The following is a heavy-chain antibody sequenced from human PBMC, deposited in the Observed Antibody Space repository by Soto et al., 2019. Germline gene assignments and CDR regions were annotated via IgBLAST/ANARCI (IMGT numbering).Heavy chain of an antibody. D-gene: IGHD3-9*01. CDR1: GFTFSSYG. V-gene: IGHV3-33*01. CDR2: IWYDGSNK. J-gene: IGHJ6*02. CDR3: ARSPPPAYYDILTGYPRVDYYYYYGMDV. Sequence: QVQLVESGGGVVQPGRSLRLSCAASGFTFSSYGMHWVRQAPGKGLEWVAVIWYDGSNKYYADSVKGRFTISRDNSKNTLYLQMNSLRAEDTAVYYCARSPPPAYYDILTGYPRVDYYYYYGMDVWGQGTTVTVSS.